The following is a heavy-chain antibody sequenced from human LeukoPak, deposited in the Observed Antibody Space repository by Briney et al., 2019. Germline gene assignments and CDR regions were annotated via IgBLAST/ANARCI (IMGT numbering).Heavy chain of an antibody. D-gene: IGHD2-8*01. J-gene: IGHJ4*02. CDR3: ASPLGYCTNGVCYVY. V-gene: IGHV4-59*05. Sequence: GSLRLSCAASGFTFSSYSMNWVRQAPGKGLEWIGSIYYSGSTYYNPSLKSRVTISVDTSKNQFSLKLSSVTAADTAVYYCASPLGYCTNGVCYVYWGQGTLVTVSS. CDR2: IYYSGST. CDR1: GFTFSSYSMN.